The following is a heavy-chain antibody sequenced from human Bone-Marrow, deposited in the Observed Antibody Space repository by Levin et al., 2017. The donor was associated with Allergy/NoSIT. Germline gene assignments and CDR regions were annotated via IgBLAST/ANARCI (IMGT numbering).Heavy chain of an antibody. Sequence: SCAASGFTFSSYGMHWVRQAPGKGLEWVAVIWYDGSNKYYADSVKGRFTISRDNSKNTLYLQMNSLRAEDTAVYYCARDPYYGDYLGYYFDYWGQGTLVTVSS. CDR3: ARDPYYGDYLGYYFDY. CDR1: GFTFSSYG. V-gene: IGHV3-33*01. J-gene: IGHJ4*02. D-gene: IGHD4-17*01. CDR2: IWYDGSNK.